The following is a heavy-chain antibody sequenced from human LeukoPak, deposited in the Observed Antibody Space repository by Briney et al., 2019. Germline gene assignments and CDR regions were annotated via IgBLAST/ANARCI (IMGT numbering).Heavy chain of an antibody. D-gene: IGHD6-6*01. CDR1: GGSISSSSYY. CDR3: ASGGAARQFNWFDP. J-gene: IGHJ5*02. Sequence: PSETLSLTCTVSGGSISSSSYYWGWIRQPPGKGLEWIGSIYYSGSTYYNPSLKSRVTISVDTSKNQFSLKLSSVTAADTAVYYCASGGAARQFNWFDPWGQGTLVTVSS. CDR2: IYYSGST. V-gene: IGHV4-39*01.